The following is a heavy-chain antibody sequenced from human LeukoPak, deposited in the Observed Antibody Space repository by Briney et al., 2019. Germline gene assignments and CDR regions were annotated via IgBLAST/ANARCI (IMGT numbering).Heavy chain of an antibody. Sequence: KPSQTLSLTCTVSGGSISSGDYYWSWIRQPPGKGLEWIGYIYYSGSTYYNPSLKSRVTISVDTSKNQFSLKLSSVTAADTAVYYCASSGANGNPLFGYWGQGTLVTVSS. V-gene: IGHV4-30-4*01. J-gene: IGHJ4*02. CDR2: IYYSGST. CDR3: ASSGANGNPLFGY. D-gene: IGHD3-10*01. CDR1: GGSISSGDYY.